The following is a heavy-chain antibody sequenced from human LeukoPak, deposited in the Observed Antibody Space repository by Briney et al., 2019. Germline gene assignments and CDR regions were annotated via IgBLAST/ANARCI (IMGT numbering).Heavy chain of an antibody. CDR2: IIPIFGTA. CDR1: GGTFSSYA. J-gene: IGHJ4*02. V-gene: IGHV1-69*13. D-gene: IGHD2-15*01. Sequence: SVKVSCKASGGTFSSYAISWVRQAPGQGLEWMGGIIPIFGTANYAQKCQGRVTITADESTSTAYMELSSLRSEDTAVYYCARSLLDGEYYFDYWGQGTLVTVSS. CDR3: ARSLLDGEYYFDY.